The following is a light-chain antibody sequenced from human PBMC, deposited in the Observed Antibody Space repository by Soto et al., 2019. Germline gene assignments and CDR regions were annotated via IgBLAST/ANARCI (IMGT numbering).Light chain of an antibody. CDR1: QTISSW. V-gene: IGKV1-5*03. CDR3: QHYNSYSEA. J-gene: IGKJ1*01. Sequence: DIQMTQSPSTLSGSVGDRVTITCRASQTISSWLAWYQQKPGKATKLLIYKASTLKSGVPSRLSGSGSGTEFTLTISSLQPDDFATYYCQHYNSYSEAFGQGTKVELK. CDR2: KAS.